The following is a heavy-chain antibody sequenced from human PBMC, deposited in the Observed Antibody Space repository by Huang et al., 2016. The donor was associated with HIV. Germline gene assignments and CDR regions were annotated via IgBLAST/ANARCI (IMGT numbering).Heavy chain of an antibody. CDR1: GGTFSSYA. CDR2: IIPIFGTA. Sequence: QVQLVQSGAEVKKPGSSVKVSRKASGGTFSSYAISWVRQAPGQGLEWRGGIIPIFGTANYAQKFQGRVTITADESTSTAYMELSSLRSEDTAVYYCARVESRRYYDSSGYYYWGQGTLVTVSS. CDR3: ARVESRRYYDSSGYYY. V-gene: IGHV1-69*01. D-gene: IGHD3-22*01. J-gene: IGHJ4*02.